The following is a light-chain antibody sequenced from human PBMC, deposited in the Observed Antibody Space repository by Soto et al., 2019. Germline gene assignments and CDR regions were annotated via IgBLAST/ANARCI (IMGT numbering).Light chain of an antibody. CDR2: AAS. V-gene: IGKV1-9*01. J-gene: IGKJ5*01. CDR3: TQLNRYRIT. Sequence: DIQLTQSPSFLSASVGDRVTITCRASQGISSYLAWYQQKPGKAPKLLIYAASTLQSGVPSRFSGSVSGTESTLKISSLKTEHFATDYCTQLNRYRITFGQGTRLEIK. CDR1: QGISSY.